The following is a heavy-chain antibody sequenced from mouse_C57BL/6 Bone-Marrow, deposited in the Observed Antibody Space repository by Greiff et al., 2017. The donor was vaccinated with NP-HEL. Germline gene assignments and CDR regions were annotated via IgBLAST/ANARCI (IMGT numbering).Heavy chain of an antibody. D-gene: IGHD2-4*01. CDR3: ARIYYDYDGYWYFDV. Sequence: QVQLQQSGPGLVQPSQSLSITCTVSGFSLTSYGVHWVRQSPGKGLEWLGVIWSGGSTDSNAAFISRLSISKDNSKSEVFFKRNSLQADDTAIYYCARIYYDYDGYWYFDVWGTGTTVTVSS. CDR2: IWSGGST. J-gene: IGHJ1*03. CDR1: GFSLTSYG. V-gene: IGHV2-2*01.